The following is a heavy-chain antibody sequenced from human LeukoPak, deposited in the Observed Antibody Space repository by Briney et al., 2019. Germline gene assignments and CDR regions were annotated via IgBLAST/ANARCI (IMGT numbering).Heavy chain of an antibody. V-gene: IGHV4-39*07. J-gene: IGHJ6*03. CDR3: ARDLSNRGRDYYYYMDV. D-gene: IGHD7-27*01. CDR1: GGSISSYY. CDR2: IYYSGST. Sequence: PSETLSLTCTVSGGSISSYYWGWIRQPPGKGLEWIGSIYYSGSTYYNPSLKSRVTMSVDTSKNQFSLKLSSVTAADTAVYYCARDLSNRGRDYYYYMDVWGKGTTVTVSS.